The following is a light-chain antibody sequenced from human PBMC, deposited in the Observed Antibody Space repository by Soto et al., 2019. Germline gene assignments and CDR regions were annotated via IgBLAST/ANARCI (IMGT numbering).Light chain of an antibody. CDR3: AAWDDSLSGFYV. Sequence: QSVVTQPPSASGTPGQRVTISCFGSSSNIGRSYVYWYQQHPGTAPKLLIYSNDLRPSGVPDRFSGSESGTSASLAISGLRSEDEADYYCAAWDDSLSGFYVFGTGTKLTVL. J-gene: IGLJ1*01. CDR2: SND. CDR1: SSNIGRSY. V-gene: IGLV1-47*02.